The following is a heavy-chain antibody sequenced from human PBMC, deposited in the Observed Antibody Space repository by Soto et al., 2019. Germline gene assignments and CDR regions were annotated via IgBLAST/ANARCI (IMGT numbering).Heavy chain of an antibody. J-gene: IGHJ2*01. CDR3: ARRGWYFDL. CDR1: GDSISSYY. V-gene: IGHV4-59*08. CDR2: ISNSGST. Sequence: SETLSLTCTVSGDSISSYYWNWIRQPPGKGLEWVGYISNSGSTNYNPSLKSRVTISVDTSKNQFSLKLSSVTAADTAVYYCARRGWYFDLWGRGTLVTVSS.